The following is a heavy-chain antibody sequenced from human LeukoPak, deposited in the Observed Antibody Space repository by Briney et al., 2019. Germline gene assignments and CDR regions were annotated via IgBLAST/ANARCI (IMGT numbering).Heavy chain of an antibody. J-gene: IGHJ4*02. D-gene: IGHD3-10*01. CDR1: GFNFRNSA. V-gene: IGHV3-23*01. CDR2: ISGSGGVP. CDR3: AKRAYGSGSYYSFDS. Sequence: GGSLRLSCAASGFNFRNSAMSCVRQAPGKGLEWASTISGSGGVPYYADSVKGRFTISSDSSKNTLYLQMNSLRDEDTAVYYCAKRAYGSGSYYSFDSWGQGTLVTVSS.